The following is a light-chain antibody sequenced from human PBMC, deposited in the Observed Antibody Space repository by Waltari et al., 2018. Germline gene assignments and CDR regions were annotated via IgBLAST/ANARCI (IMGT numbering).Light chain of an antibody. Sequence: CRARKNIVRELVRCQHEPGQDPWHLIFEASLRATGIPATFNGSRSGTDSSLTISRLEPEDLAVYYCQNPERLPSSFGQGTKVEI. CDR1: KNIVRE. J-gene: IGKJ1*01. V-gene: IGKV3-11*01. CDR3: QNPERLPSS. CDR2: EAS.